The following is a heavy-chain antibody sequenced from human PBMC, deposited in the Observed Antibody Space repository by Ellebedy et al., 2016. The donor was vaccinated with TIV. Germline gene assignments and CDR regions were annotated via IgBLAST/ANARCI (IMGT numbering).Heavy chain of an antibody. D-gene: IGHD5-24*01. CDR2: IIPIFGTA. CDR3: ARTRYEMATIRWDYYYYYGMDV. Sequence: SVKVSCXASGGNFSSYAISWVRQAPGQGLEWMGGIIPIFGTANYAQKFQGRVTITADESTSTAYMELSSLRSEDTAVYYCARTRYEMATIRWDYYYYYGMDVWGQGTTVTVSS. CDR1: GGNFSSYA. V-gene: IGHV1-69*13. J-gene: IGHJ6*02.